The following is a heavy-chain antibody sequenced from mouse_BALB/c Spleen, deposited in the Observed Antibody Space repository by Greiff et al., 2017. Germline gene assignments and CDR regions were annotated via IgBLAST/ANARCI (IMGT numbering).Heavy chain of an antibody. CDR2: ISSGGST. D-gene: IGHD2-10*01. CDR1: GFTFSSYA. J-gene: IGHJ4*01. V-gene: IGHV5-6-5*01. CDR3: ARGGAYYGNYPAMDY. Sequence: EVQRVESGGGLVKPGGSLKLSCAASGFTFSSYAMSWVRQTPEKRLEWVASISSGGSTYYPDSVKGRFTISRDNARNILYLQMSSLRSEDTAMYYCARGGAYYGNYPAMDYWGQGTSVTVSS.